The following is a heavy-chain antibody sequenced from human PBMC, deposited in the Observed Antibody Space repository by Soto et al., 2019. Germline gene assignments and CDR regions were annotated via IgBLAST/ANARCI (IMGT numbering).Heavy chain of an antibody. Sequence: GGSLRLSCAASGFTFSSYGMHWVRQAPGKGLEWGAVIWYDGSNKYYADSVKGRFTISRDNSKNTLYLQMNSLRAEDTAVYYSARDPPSSALMVYAAPDVWDQGTTVTVSS. CDR3: ARDPPSSALMVYAAPDV. D-gene: IGHD2-8*01. CDR1: GFTFSSYG. J-gene: IGHJ6*02. V-gene: IGHV3-33*01. CDR2: IWYDGSNK.